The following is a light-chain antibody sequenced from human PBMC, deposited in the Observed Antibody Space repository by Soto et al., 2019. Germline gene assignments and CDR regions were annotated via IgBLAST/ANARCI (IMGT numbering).Light chain of an antibody. CDR1: SGHSTYA. V-gene: IGLV4-69*01. Sequence: QSVLTQSPSASASLGASVKLTCTLSSGHSTYAIAWHQQQPEKGPRFLMKLNSDGSHSKGDGIPDRFSGSSSGAERYLTISSLQSEDEADYYCQTWATGLRVFGGGTQLTVL. CDR2: LNSDGSH. CDR3: QTWATGLRV. J-gene: IGLJ7*01.